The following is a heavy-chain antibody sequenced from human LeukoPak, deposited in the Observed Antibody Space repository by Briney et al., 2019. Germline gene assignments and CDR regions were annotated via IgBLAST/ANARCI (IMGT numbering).Heavy chain of an antibody. V-gene: IGHV3-33*01. CDR2: IWYDGSNE. CDR1: GFTLSSYG. D-gene: IGHD1-26*01. CDR3: SGGVGATAFDY. J-gene: IGHJ4*02. Sequence: PGGSLRLSCAASGFTLSSYGMHWVRQAPGKGLEWVAVIWYDGSNEYYADSVKGRFTISRDNSKNTLYLQMNSLRAEDTAVYYCSGGVGATAFDYWGQGTLVTVSS.